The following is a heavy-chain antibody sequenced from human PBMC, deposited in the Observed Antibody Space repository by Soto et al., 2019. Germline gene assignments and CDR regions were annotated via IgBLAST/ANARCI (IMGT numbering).Heavy chain of an antibody. Sequence: SETLSLTCTVSGGSISNSRFYWAWIRQPPGEGLEWIGSIYHTGNAYYNPSLKSRVTISVDTSKNQFSLKLTSVTAADTAVYYCARVKGSTGWNYFDYWGQGTLVTVSS. D-gene: IGHD6-19*01. J-gene: IGHJ4*02. CDR2: IYHTGNA. CDR1: GGSISNSRFY. CDR3: ARVKGSTGWNYFDY. V-gene: IGHV4-39*07.